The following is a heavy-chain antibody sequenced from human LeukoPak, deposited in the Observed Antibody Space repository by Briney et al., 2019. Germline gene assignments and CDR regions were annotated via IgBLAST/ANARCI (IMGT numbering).Heavy chain of an antibody. V-gene: IGHV6-1*01. Sequence: KASQTLSLTCAISGDSVSSNSATWNWTRQSPSRGLEWLGRTYYRSKWYNDYTVSVKSRITINPDTSKNQVSLQLNSVTPEDTAVYYCARAPSIVRGIIYFFDYWGQGTLVTVSS. CDR1: GDSVSSNSAT. CDR2: TYYRSKWYN. CDR3: ARAPSIVRGIIYFFDY. J-gene: IGHJ4*02. D-gene: IGHD3-10*01.